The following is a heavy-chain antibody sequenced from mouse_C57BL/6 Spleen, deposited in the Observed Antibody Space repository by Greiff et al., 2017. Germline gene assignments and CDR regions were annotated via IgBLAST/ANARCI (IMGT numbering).Heavy chain of an antibody. CDR1: GYTFTGYW. J-gene: IGHJ2*01. V-gene: IGHV1-9*01. Sequence: QVQLLQSGAELMKPGASLKLSCAATGYTFTGYWIAWVRQRPGHSLEWIGAIIRGSGSTNYNDRVKGRVTFTRDKASNTAYLQLSSLTTEDSAIYYCARGSGLYYFDYWGQGTTLTVSS. CDR2: IIRGSGST. D-gene: IGHD1-3*01. CDR3: ARGSGLYYFDY.